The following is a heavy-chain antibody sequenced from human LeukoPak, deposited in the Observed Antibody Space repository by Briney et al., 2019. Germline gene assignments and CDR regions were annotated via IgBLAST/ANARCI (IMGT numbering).Heavy chain of an antibody. CDR3: ARDRSGSSSVDDAFDI. Sequence: GGSLRLSCAASGFTFNNYSMNWVRQAPGKGLEWVSSISNSSSYIYYADSVKGRFTTSRDNAKKSLFLEMNSLRVEDTAVYYCARDRSGSSSVDDAFDIWGQGIMVTVSS. CDR1: GFTFNNYS. D-gene: IGHD1-26*01. J-gene: IGHJ3*02. CDR2: ISNSSSYI. V-gene: IGHV3-21*01.